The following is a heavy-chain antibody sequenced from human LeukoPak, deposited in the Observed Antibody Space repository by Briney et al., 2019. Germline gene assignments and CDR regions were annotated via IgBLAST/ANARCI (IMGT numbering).Heavy chain of an antibody. Sequence: SETLSLTCAVYGGSFSGYYWSWIRQPPGKGLEWIGEINHSGSTNYNPSLKSRVTISVVTSKNQFSLKLSSVTAADTAVYYCARGDTAMATWGQGTLVTVSS. D-gene: IGHD5-18*01. CDR3: ARGDTAMAT. J-gene: IGHJ5*02. V-gene: IGHV4-34*01. CDR2: INHSGST. CDR1: GGSFSGYY.